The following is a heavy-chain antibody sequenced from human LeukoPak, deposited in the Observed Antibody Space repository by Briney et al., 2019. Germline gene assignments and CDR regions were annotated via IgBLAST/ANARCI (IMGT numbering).Heavy chain of an antibody. CDR2: ISYDGSNK. Sequence: PGGSLRLSCAASGFNFNDYAIHWVRQAPGKGLEWVAVISYDGSNKYYADSVKGRFTISRDNSKNTLYLQMNSLRAEDTAVYYCARALGVGYSSGWLDYWGQGTLVTVSA. CDR1: GFNFNDYA. D-gene: IGHD6-19*01. J-gene: IGHJ4*02. V-gene: IGHV3-30-3*01. CDR3: ARALGVGYSSGWLDY.